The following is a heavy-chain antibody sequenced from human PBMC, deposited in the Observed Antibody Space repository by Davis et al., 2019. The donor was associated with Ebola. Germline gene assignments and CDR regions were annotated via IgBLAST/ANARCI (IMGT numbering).Heavy chain of an antibody. CDR1: GYTFSDYV. V-gene: IGHV1-3*01. J-gene: IGHJ4*02. D-gene: IGHD2-2*01. CDR2: INAGNGNT. CDR3: ARCAPIVVVPAAWYYFDY. Sequence: ASVKVSCKASGYTFSDYVIHWVRQAPGQRLEWMGWINAGNGNTKYSQKFQGRVTITRDTSASTAYMELSSLRSEDTAVYYCARCAPIVVVPAAWYYFDYWGQGTLVTVSS.